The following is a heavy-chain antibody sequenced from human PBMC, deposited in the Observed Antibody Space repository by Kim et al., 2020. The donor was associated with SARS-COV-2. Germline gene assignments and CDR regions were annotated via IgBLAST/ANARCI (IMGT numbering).Heavy chain of an antibody. J-gene: IGHJ4*02. CDR2: ST. CDR3: ASGRYRAFDY. Sequence: STNSNPSLKSRVTISVDTSKNQFSLNLSSVTAADTAVYYCASGRYRAFDYWGQGTLVTVSS. D-gene: IGHD1-1*01. V-gene: IGHV4-34*01.